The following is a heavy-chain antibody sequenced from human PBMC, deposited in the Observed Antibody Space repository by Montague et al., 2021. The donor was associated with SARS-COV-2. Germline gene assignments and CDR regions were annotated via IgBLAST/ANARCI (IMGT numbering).Heavy chain of an antibody. J-gene: IGHJ4*02. CDR3: ARSTWHRPSFDS. CDR1: GDSISSGTHY. CDR2: IYYSGST. D-gene: IGHD2/OR15-2a*01. V-gene: IGHV4-61*01. Sequence: SETLSLTCSVSGDSISSGTHYWSWIRHPPGQRLEYIGYIYYSGSTSYNPSLGSRVTIPLDTSRNQFSLRLISVTPADTAVYYCARSTWHRPSFDSWGQGALVTVSS.